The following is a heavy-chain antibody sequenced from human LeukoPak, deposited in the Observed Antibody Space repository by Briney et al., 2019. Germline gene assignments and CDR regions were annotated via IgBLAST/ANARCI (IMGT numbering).Heavy chain of an antibody. CDR3: ADNRYSGSQSDAFDI. J-gene: IGHJ3*02. D-gene: IGHD1-26*01. Sequence: GASVKVSCKASGGTFSSYAISWVRQAPGQGLEWMGGIIPIFGTANYAQKFQGRVTITADESTSTAYMELSSLRSEDTAVYYCADNRYSGSQSDAFDIWGQGTMVTVSS. CDR1: GGTFSSYA. CDR2: IIPIFGTA. V-gene: IGHV1-69*13.